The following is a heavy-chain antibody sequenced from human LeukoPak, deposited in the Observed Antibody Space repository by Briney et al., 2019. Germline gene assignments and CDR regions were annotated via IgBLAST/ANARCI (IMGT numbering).Heavy chain of an antibody. Sequence: ASVKVSCKASGYTFTNYGISWVRQAPGQGLEWMGWISGYNGNTYYIENLQGRVTMTTDTSTSTAYMELRSLRSDDTAVYYCARDFGSFGVNHAFDFWGQGTMVTVSS. CDR2: ISGYNGNT. CDR3: ARDFGSFGVNHAFDF. V-gene: IGHV1-18*01. J-gene: IGHJ3*01. CDR1: GYTFTNYG. D-gene: IGHD3-10*01.